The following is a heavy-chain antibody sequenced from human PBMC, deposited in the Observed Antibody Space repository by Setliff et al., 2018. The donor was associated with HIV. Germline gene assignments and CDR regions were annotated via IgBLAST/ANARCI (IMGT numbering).Heavy chain of an antibody. Sequence: SETLSLTCTVSGGSISSGDDFWTWVRQPAGKGLEWIGHVYASGGTKYDPSLTSRVTISQDTSKNQFSLELTSVTAADTAVYYCASTGHIEIDPLQPFEIWGQGTMVTVSS. V-gene: IGHV4-61*09. CDR2: VYASGGT. CDR1: GGSISSGDDF. J-gene: IGHJ3*02. D-gene: IGHD5-12*01. CDR3: ASTGHIEIDPLQPFEI.